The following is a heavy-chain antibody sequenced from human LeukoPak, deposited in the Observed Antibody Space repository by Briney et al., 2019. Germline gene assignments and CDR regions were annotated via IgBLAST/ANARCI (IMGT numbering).Heavy chain of an antibody. J-gene: IGHJ4*02. D-gene: IGHD3-10*01. CDR1: GYTFTGYY. CDR2: INPNSGGT. CDR3: ARSPGFGEPNGDY. Sequence: ASVRVSCKASGYTFTGYYMHWVRQAPGQGLEWMGWINPNSGGTNYAQKFQGRVTMTRDTSISTAYMELSRLRSDDTAVYYCARSPGFGEPNGDYWGQGTLVTVSS. V-gene: IGHV1-2*02.